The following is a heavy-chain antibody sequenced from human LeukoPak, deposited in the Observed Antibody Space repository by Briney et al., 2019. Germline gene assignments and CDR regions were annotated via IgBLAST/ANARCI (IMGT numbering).Heavy chain of an antibody. CDR3: AAPSTYNWNDEAFDY. CDR2: IYYSGST. V-gene: IGHV4-39*01. CDR1: GGSISSSSYY. J-gene: IGHJ4*02. Sequence: SETLPLTCTDSGGSISSSSYYWGWIRQPPGKGLEWIGSIYYSGSTYYNPSLKSRVTISVDTSKNQFSLKLSSVTAADTAVYYCAAPSTYNWNDEAFDYWGQGTLVTVSS. D-gene: IGHD1-1*01.